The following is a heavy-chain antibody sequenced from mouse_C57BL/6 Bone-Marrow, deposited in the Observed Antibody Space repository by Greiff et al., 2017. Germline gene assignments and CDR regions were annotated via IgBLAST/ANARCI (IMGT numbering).Heavy chain of an antibody. CDR3: ARAPIYYYGSRYFDV. V-gene: IGHV1-82*01. J-gene: IGHJ1*03. CDR2: IYPGDGDT. D-gene: IGHD1-1*01. Sequence: QVQLQQSGPELVKPGASVKISCKASGYAFSSSWMNWVKQRPGKGLEWIGRIYPGDGDTNYNGKFKGKATLTADKSSSTADMQLSSLTSEDSAVYFCARAPIYYYGSRYFDVWGTGTTVTVSS. CDR1: GYAFSSSW.